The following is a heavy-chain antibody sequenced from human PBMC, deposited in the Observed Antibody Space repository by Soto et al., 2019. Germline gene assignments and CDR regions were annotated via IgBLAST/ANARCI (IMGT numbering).Heavy chain of an antibody. CDR2: ISYDGRNE. V-gene: IGHV3-30*18. Sequence: PGGSLRLSCAVSGFTFSAFAMYWVRQAPGKGLEWVALISYDGRNEDYAESVRGRFTIPRDNSKNTLYLDMNSLSAEDSAVYFCAKGVVREPAYFDDWGQGTLVTVSS. CDR1: GFTFSAFA. CDR3: AKGVVREPAYFDD. D-gene: IGHD3-10*01. J-gene: IGHJ4*02.